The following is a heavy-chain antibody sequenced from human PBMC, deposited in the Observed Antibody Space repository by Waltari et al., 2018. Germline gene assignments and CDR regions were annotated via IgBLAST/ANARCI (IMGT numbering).Heavy chain of an antibody. CDR3: AKSDGYNPDY. J-gene: IGHJ4*02. V-gene: IGHV1-46*01. Sequence: QVQLVQSGVEVKKPGASVKVSCKASGYTFSTYSMHWVRQAPGQGLEWMGIISPSSGSTSYAQKFQGRVTMTRDTSTSTVYMELSSLRSDDTAVYYCAKSDGYNPDYWGQGTLVTVSS. CDR1: GYTFSTYS. CDR2: ISPSSGST. D-gene: IGHD2-21*01.